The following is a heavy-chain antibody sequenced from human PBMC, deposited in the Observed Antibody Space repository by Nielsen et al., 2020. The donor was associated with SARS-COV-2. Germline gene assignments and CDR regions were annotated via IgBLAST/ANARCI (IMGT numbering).Heavy chain of an antibody. V-gene: IGHV1-2*06. J-gene: IGHJ4*02. CDR1: GYNFIAYS. CDR2: VNVNSGAT. Sequence: ASVKVSCKASGYNFIAYSLHWVRQAPGQGLEWMGRVNVNSGATSYAQRFQGRVTMTRDTSVTTAYMELSRLTSDDTAVYYCARDKGMDWRYFDYWGQGTLVTVSS. D-gene: IGHD3/OR15-3a*01. CDR3: ARDKGMDWRYFDY.